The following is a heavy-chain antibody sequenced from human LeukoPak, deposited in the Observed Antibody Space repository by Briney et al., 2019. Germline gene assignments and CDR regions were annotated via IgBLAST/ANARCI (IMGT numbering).Heavy chain of an antibody. V-gene: IGHV3-23*01. D-gene: IGHD3-3*02. J-gene: IGHJ4*02. Sequence: GGSLRLSCAASGFTFSSYAMSWVRQAPGKGLEWVSVISGSGGSTYYADSVKGRFTISRDNSKNTLYLQMKSLRAEDTAVYYCAKAAFSRTSYFDYWGQGTLVTASS. CDR2: ISGSGGST. CDR3: AKAAFSRTSYFDY. CDR1: GFTFSSYA.